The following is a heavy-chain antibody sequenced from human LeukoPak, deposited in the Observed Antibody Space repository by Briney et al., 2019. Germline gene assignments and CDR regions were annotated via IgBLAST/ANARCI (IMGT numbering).Heavy chain of an antibody. J-gene: IGHJ4*02. CDR1: GYTFTDYY. CDR2: INPSGGST. CDR3: AMAYGSGNYYHFDY. Sequence: GASVKVSCKASGYTFTDYYMHWVRQAPGQGLEWMGVINPSGGSTTYAQKFQGRVTMTTDTSTSTVYMDLSSLRSEDTAIYYCAMAYGSGNYYHFDYWGQGTLVTVSS. V-gene: IGHV1-46*01. D-gene: IGHD3-10*01.